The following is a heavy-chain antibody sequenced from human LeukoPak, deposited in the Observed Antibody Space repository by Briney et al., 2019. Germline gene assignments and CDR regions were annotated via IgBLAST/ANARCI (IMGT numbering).Heavy chain of an antibody. V-gene: IGHV1-46*01. CDR1: GYTFTSYY. CDR2: INPSGGST. Sequence: GASVKVSCKASGYTFTSYYMHWVRQAPGQGLEWMGIINPSGGSTSYAQKFQGRVTMTRDTSTSTVYMELSSLRSEDTAVYYCARAGYSGSYYSASDIWGQGTMVIVSS. D-gene: IGHD1-26*01. J-gene: IGHJ3*02. CDR3: ARAGYSGSYYSASDI.